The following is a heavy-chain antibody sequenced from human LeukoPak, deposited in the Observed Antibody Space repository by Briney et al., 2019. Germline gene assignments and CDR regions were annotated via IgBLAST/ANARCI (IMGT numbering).Heavy chain of an antibody. J-gene: IGHJ4*02. D-gene: IGHD2-2*01. V-gene: IGHV3-23*01. Sequence: GGSLRLSCTASGFTFSTYAMSWVRQAPGKGLEWVSLIRGGGGTTYYADSVKGRFTISRDNSKNTLYLQMNSLRAEDTAVYYCAKTYCSSPSCFSPDYWGQGTLVTVSS. CDR2: IRGGGGTT. CDR1: GFTFSTYA. CDR3: AKTYCSSPSCFSPDY.